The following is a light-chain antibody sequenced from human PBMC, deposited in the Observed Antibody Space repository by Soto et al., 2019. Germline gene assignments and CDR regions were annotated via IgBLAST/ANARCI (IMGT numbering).Light chain of an antibody. V-gene: IGLV1-44*01. CDR2: SNN. J-gene: IGLJ3*02. CDR1: SSNIGGNT. Sequence: QPVLTQPPSASGTPGQRVTISCSGSSSNIGGNTINWYQQLPGTAPKLLIYSNNQRPSGVPDRFSGSKSVTSASLAISGLQSEDESDYYCAAWDDSLNAWVFGGGTKLTVL. CDR3: AAWDDSLNAWV.